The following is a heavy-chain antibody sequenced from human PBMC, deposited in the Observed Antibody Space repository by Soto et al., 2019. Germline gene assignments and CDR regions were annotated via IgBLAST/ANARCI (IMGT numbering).Heavy chain of an antibody. Sequence: GGSLRLSCAASGFTFSNAWMNWVRQAPGKGLEWVGRIKSKTDGGTTDYAAPVKGRFTISRDDSKNTLYLQMNSLKTEDTAVYYCTTEVEPCEWCFDYWGQGTLVTVSS. CDR2: IKSKTDGGTT. D-gene: IGHD2-15*01. CDR1: GFTFSNAW. V-gene: IGHV3-15*07. CDR3: TTEVEPCEWCFDY. J-gene: IGHJ4*02.